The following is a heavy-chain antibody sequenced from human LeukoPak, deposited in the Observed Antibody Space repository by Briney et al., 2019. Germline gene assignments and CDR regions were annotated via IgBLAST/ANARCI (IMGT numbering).Heavy chain of an antibody. D-gene: IGHD3-3*01. J-gene: IGHJ4*02. CDR2: INPNSGGT. CDR1: GYTLTGYY. Sequence: ASVKVSCKASGYTLTGYYMHWVRQAPGQGREWMGWINPNSGGTNYAQKFQGRVTMTRDTSISTAYMELSRLRSDDTAVYYCARDPRSGDFWSGYYTDYWGQGTLVTVSS. CDR3: ARDPRSGDFWSGYYTDY. V-gene: IGHV1-2*02.